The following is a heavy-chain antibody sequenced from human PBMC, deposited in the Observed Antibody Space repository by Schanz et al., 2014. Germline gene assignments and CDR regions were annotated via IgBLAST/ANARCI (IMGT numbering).Heavy chain of an antibody. J-gene: IGHJ3*02. CDR1: GFSFSSYA. CDR3: AKGRFGELSAFDI. D-gene: IGHD3-10*01. CDR2: IIFTDGRT. V-gene: IGHV3-23*03. Sequence: EVQLVESGGGLVKPGGSLRLSCAASGFSFSSYAMSWVRQAPGKGLEWVSIIFTDGRTYYADSVKGRFTISRDNSKNLLYLQMNSLRAEDTAVYYCAKGRFGELSAFDIWGQGTMVTVSS.